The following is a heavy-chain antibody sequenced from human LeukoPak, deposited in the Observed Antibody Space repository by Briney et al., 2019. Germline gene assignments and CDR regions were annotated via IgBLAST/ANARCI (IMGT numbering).Heavy chain of an antibody. V-gene: IGHV4-39*07. D-gene: IGHD6-13*01. J-gene: IGHJ3*02. CDR1: GGSISSSSYY. Sequence: PSETLSLTCTVSGGSISSSSYYWGWIRQPPGKGLEWIGSIYYSGSTYYNPSLKSRVTISVDTSKNQFSLKLSSVTAADTAVYYCARVNGSSSWLDAFDIWGQGTMVTVSS. CDR2: IYYSGST. CDR3: ARVNGSSSWLDAFDI.